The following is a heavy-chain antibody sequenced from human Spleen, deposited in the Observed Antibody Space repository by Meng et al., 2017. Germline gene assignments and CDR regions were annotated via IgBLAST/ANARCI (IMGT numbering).Heavy chain of an antibody. V-gene: IGHV4-59*01. J-gene: IGHJ6*02. CDR3: ARFYYDILTGTPYGMDV. CDR2: IYYSGTT. Sequence: SETLSLTCTVSGGSISGYYWTWIRQPPGKGLEWIGYIYYSGTTNYNPSLKSRVTISVDTSKKQFSLKLSSVTAADTAVYYCARFYYDILTGTPYGMDVWGQGTTVTVSS. CDR1: GGSISGYY. D-gene: IGHD3-9*01.